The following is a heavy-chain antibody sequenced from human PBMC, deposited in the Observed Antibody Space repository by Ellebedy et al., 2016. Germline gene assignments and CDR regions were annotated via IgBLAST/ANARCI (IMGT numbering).Heavy chain of an antibody. CDR2: IIPMLGLA. D-gene: IGHD6-19*01. Sequence: ASVKVSCKASGGTFSSDIINWVRQAPGQGLEWMGRIIPMLGLANYAQKFQVRVTITADKSTSTVYMELSSLRSEDTAVYYCARVYPRDSSGWYFDYWGQGTLVTVSS. CDR1: GGTFSSDI. CDR3: ARVYPRDSSGWYFDY. V-gene: IGHV1-69*02. J-gene: IGHJ4*02.